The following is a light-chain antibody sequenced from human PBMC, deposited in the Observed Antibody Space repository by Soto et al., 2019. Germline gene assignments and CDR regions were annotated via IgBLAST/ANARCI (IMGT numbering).Light chain of an antibody. V-gene: IGKV3-20*01. Sequence: ETVLTQSPGTLSLSPGERATLSCRASQSITNNYLAWYQQKPGQAPRLLIYGASSRVTGIPDRFSGSGSGKDFTFTISRLEPEDFAVYYCQKYRTSPITFGQGTRLEI. J-gene: IGKJ5*01. CDR3: QKYRTSPIT. CDR1: QSITNNY. CDR2: GAS.